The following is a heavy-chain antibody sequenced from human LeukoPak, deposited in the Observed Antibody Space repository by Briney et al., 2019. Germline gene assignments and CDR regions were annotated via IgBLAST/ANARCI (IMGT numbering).Heavy chain of an antibody. CDR3: AKGVQWVEVVTDHLDY. Sequence: GRSLRLSCAASGFTFDDYAMHWVRQAPGKGLEWVSGISWNSGSIGYADSVKGRFTISRDNAKNSLYLQMNSLRAEDTALYYCAKGVQWVEVVTDHLDYWSQATLVIV. V-gene: IGHV3-9*01. CDR1: GFTFDDYA. D-gene: IGHD2-21*02. J-gene: IGHJ4*02. CDR2: ISWNSGSI.